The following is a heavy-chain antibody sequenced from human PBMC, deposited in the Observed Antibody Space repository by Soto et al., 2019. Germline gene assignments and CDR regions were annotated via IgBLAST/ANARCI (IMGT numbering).Heavy chain of an antibody. Sequence: GPWKASETLSLTCTVSGGSISSSSYYWGWIRQPPGKGLEWIGSIYYSGSTYYNPSLKSRVTISVDTSKNQFSLKLSSVTAADTAVYYCASTHIVVVTDAFDIWGQGTMVTVSS. CDR3: ASTHIVVVTDAFDI. J-gene: IGHJ3*02. D-gene: IGHD2-21*02. V-gene: IGHV4-39*07. CDR2: IYYSGST. CDR1: GGSISSSSYY.